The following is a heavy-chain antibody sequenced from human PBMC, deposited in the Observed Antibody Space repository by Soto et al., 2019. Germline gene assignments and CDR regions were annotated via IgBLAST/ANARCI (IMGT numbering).Heavy chain of an antibody. J-gene: IGHJ5*01. CDR2: IKADGSEK. CDR3: ARARGVDS. CDR1: GFTFSNHW. V-gene: IGHV3-7*03. Sequence: EVHLVESGGGLVQPGGSLRLSRAGSGFTFSNHWMNWVRQAPGKGLEWVANIKADGSEKYYVDSVKGRFTISRDNAKNSLYLQMNSLRAEYTAVYYCARARGVDSWGQGTLVTVSS. D-gene: IGHD3-16*01.